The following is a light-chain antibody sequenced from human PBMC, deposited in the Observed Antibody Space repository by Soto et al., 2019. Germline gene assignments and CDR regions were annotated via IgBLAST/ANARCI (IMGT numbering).Light chain of an antibody. V-gene: IGLV4-60*02. CDR3: GTWDSDSVV. Sequence: QSVLTQSSSASASLGSSVKLTCTLSSEHSTYTIGWHQQLPGKAPRYLMKLERSGNYNKGSGVPDRFSGSSSGPDRHLTSANLLFEDEAEYYCGTWDSDSVVFGGGTKLTVL. J-gene: IGLJ2*01. CDR1: SEHSTYT. CDR2: LERSGNY.